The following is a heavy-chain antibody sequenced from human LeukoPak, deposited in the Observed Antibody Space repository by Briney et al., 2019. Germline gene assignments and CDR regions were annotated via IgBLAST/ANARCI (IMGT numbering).Heavy chain of an antibody. CDR2: IYYSGST. Sequence: SETLSLTCTVSGGSISSSSYYWGWIRQPPGKGLEWIGSIYYSGSTYYNPSLKSRVTISVDTSKNQFSLKLSSVTAADTAVYYCARVTPPPKPRKCSSTSCYVPFDYWGQGALVTVSS. CDR3: ARVTPPPKPRKCSSTSCYVPFDY. J-gene: IGHJ4*02. D-gene: IGHD2-2*01. V-gene: IGHV4-39*07. CDR1: GGSISSSSYY.